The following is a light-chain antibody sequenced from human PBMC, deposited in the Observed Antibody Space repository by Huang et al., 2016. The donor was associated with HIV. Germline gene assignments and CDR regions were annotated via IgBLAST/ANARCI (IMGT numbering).Light chain of an antibody. CDR2: AAS. Sequence: EIVLTQSPGTLSLSPGERATLSCGASQTVSNNFLAWYQQKPGQAPRLLIYAASSRATGIPDRFSGSGSRRDFNLTISRLEPEDFAVYYCHQYGTSVGTFGPGTKVDVK. CDR1: QTVSNNF. V-gene: IGKV3-20*01. CDR3: HQYGTSVGT. J-gene: IGKJ1*01.